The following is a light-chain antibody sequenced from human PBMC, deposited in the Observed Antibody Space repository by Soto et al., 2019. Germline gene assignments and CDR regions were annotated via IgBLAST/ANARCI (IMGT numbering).Light chain of an antibody. Sequence: QSALTQPASVSGSPGQSITISCTRTSSDVGSYNLVSWYQQHPGKAPKLMIYEGSKRPSGVSNRFSGSKSGNTASLTISGLQAEDEADYYCCSYAGSSTFVYVFGTGTKVTVL. CDR1: SSDVGSYNL. J-gene: IGLJ1*01. V-gene: IGLV2-23*03. CDR3: CSYAGSSTFVYV. CDR2: EGS.